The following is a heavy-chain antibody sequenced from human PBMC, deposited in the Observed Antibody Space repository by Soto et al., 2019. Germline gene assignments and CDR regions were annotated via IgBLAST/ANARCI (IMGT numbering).Heavy chain of an antibody. CDR1: VFSLSTSGVG. V-gene: IGHV2-5*02. CDR2: IYWDDDK. CDR3: AHTIPIVGATEDDRFDY. Sequence: QITLKESGPTLVTPTQTLTLTCTFSVFSLSTSGVGVGWIRQPPGTALERLALIYWDDDKRYSPSPQRRLTISKDTTKNQVVLTLSNRDPVDTATYYCAHTIPIVGATEDDRFDYWGHVTLVTVSS. D-gene: IGHD1-26*01. J-gene: IGHJ4*01.